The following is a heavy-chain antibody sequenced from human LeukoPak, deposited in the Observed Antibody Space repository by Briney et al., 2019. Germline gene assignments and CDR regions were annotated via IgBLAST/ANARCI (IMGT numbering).Heavy chain of an antibody. J-gene: IGHJ4*02. V-gene: IGHV3-30*18. CDR1: GFTFSSYG. Sequence: AGGSLRLSCAASGFTFSSYGMHWVRQAPGKGLEWVAVISYDGSNKYYADSVKGRFTISRDNSKNTLYLQMNSLRAEDTAVYYCAKVEYYDFWSGPDYWGQGTLVTVSS. CDR2: ISYDGSNK. D-gene: IGHD3-3*01. CDR3: AKVEYYDFWSGPDY.